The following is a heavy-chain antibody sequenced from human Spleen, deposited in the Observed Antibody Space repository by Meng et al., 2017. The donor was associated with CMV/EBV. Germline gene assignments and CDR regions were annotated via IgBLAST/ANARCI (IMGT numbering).Heavy chain of an antibody. V-gene: IGHV1-69*02. CDR2: IIPILGIA. J-gene: IGHJ4*02. D-gene: IGHD3-10*01. CDR3: ARVANSGSYSNFDL. CDR1: GGTFSSYT. Sequence: SVKVSCKASGGTFSSYTISWVRQAPGQGLEWMGRIIPILGIANYAQKFQGRVTITADKSTSTAYMELSSLRSDDTALYYCARVANSGSYSNFDLWGQGTLVTVSS.